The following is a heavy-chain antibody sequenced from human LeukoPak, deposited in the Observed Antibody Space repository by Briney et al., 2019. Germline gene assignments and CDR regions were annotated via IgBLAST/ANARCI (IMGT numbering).Heavy chain of an antibody. CDR1: GYSFTNYW. CDR3: ARRRYGSHFDY. J-gene: IGHJ4*02. CDR2: IYPGDSDT. V-gene: IGHV5-51*01. D-gene: IGHD1-26*01. Sequence: GESLKISCKGSGYSFTNYWIGWVRQMPGKGLEWMGIIYPGDSDTRYSPSFQGQVTISADQSISTAYLQWSSLKASDSAMYYCARRRYGSHFDYWGQGTLVTVSS.